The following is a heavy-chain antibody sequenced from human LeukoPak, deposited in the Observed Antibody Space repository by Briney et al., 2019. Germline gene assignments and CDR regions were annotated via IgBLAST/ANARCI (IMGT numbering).Heavy chain of an antibody. V-gene: IGHV3-30*03. D-gene: IGHD2-21*01. Sequence: PGGSLRLSCAASGFIFSSYGMHWVRQAPGKGLEWVAVISYDGSNKYYADSVKGRFTISRDNAKNSLYLQMNSLRTEDTAVYYCARGPSGGNTLWMDYWGQGTLVTVSS. CDR2: ISYDGSNK. J-gene: IGHJ4*02. CDR1: GFIFSSYG. CDR3: ARGPSGGNTLWMDY.